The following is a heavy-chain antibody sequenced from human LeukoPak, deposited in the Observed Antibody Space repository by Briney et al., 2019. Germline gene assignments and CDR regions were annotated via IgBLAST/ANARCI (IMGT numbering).Heavy chain of an antibody. D-gene: IGHD3-3*01. Sequence: GGSLRLSCAASGFTFDDYAMHWLRQAPGKGLEWVSGISWNSGSIGYAPSVKGRLTISRDKSKNTLYLQMNSLRAEDTALYYCAKVYRGGFWSGYYFDYWGQGTLVTVSS. V-gene: IGHV3-9*01. CDR2: ISWNSGSI. J-gene: IGHJ4*02. CDR3: AKVYRGGFWSGYYFDY. CDR1: GFTFDDYA.